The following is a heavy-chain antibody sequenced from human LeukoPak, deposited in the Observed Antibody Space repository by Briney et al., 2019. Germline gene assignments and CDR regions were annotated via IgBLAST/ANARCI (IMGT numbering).Heavy chain of an antibody. CDR3: ARGYYDFWSGYSHMDV. J-gene: IGHJ6*03. V-gene: IGHV4-38-2*02. Sequence: SETLSLTCTVSGYSISSGYYWGWIRQPPGKGLEWIGSIYHSGSTYYNPSLKSRVTISVDTSKNQFSLKLSSVTAADTAVYYCARGYYDFWSGYSHMDVWGKGTTVTVSS. D-gene: IGHD3-3*01. CDR2: IYHSGST. CDR1: GYSISSGYY.